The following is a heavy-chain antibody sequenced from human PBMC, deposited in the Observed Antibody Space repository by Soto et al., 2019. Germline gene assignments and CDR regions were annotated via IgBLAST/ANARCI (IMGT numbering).Heavy chain of an antibody. CDR1: GGSFSGYY. Sequence: QVQLQQWGAGLLKPSETLSLTCAVYGGSFSGYYWSWIRQPPGKGLEWIGEINHSGSTNYNPSLKSRVTISVDTSNNQFSLKLSSVTAADTVVYYCATYSGYVNVDYWGQGTLVTVSS. J-gene: IGHJ4*02. V-gene: IGHV4-34*01. CDR3: ATYSGYVNVDY. D-gene: IGHD5-12*01. CDR2: INHSGST.